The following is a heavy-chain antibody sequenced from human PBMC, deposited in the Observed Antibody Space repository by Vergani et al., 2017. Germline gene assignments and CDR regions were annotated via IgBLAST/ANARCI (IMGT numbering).Heavy chain of an antibody. V-gene: IGHV4-39*01. D-gene: IGHD2-2*01. J-gene: IGHJ4*02. CDR3: ARFVGYCSSTSCIGFFDY. Sequence: QLHLQESGPGLVKPSETLSLTCTVSGGSISSSSYYWGWIRQPPGKGLEWIGSIYYSGSTYYNPSLKSRVTISVDTSKNQFSLKLSSVTAADTAVYYCARFVGYCSSTSCIGFFDYWGQGTLVTVSS. CDR1: GGSISSSSYY. CDR2: IYYSGST.